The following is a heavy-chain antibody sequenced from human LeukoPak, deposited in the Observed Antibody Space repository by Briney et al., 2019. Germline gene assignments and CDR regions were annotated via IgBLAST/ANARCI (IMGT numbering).Heavy chain of an antibody. Sequence: GGSLRLSCAASGFTVSSNYMSWVRQAPGKGLEWVSVIYSGGSTYYADSVEGRFTISRDNSKNTLYLQMNSLRAEDTAVYYCAKDAYGSETPRVVDYWGQGTLVTVSS. V-gene: IGHV3-53*01. D-gene: IGHD3-10*01. CDR2: IYSGGST. CDR1: GFTVSSNY. CDR3: AKDAYGSETPRVVDY. J-gene: IGHJ4*02.